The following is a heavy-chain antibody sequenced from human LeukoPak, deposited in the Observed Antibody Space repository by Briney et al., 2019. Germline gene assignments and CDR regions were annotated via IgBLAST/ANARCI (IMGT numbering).Heavy chain of an antibody. J-gene: IGHJ3*02. D-gene: IGHD5-12*01. CDR1: GYTFTSYG. CDR2: IIPIFGTA. Sequence: ASVKVSCKASGYTFTSYGISWVRQAPGQGLEWMGGIIPIFGTANYAQKFQGRVTITADESTSTAYMELSSLRSEDTAVYYCARADPVWVRAFDIWGQGTMVTVSS. CDR3: ARADPVWVRAFDI. V-gene: IGHV1-69*13.